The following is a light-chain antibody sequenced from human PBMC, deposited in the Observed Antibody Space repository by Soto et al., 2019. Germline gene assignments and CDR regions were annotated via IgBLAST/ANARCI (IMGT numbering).Light chain of an antibody. Sequence: QSALTQPASVSGSPGQSITISCSGTSSDIGAYNYVSWYQQHPGRAPKLLIYEVTNRPSGVSNRFSGSKSGNTASLTISGLLPEDEADYYCHSYTRSSTYVFGSGTKLTVL. CDR2: EVT. V-gene: IGLV2-14*03. J-gene: IGLJ1*01. CDR3: HSYTRSSTYV. CDR1: SSDIGAYNY.